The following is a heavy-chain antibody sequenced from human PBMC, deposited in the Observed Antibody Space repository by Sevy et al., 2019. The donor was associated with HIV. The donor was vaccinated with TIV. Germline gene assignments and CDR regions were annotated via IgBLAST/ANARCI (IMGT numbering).Heavy chain of an antibody. CDR1: GFTFSKYN. D-gene: IGHD2-8*01. Sequence: GGSLRLSCAASGFTFSKYNMSWVRQAPGKGLEWVSTFSFGCGRINYADSVKGRFTISRDDSKNTLYLQMNSLRAEDTAVYYCAREGCTKPHDYWGQGTLVTVSS. V-gene: IGHV3-23*01. J-gene: IGHJ4*02. CDR2: FSFGCGRI. CDR3: AREGCTKPHDY.